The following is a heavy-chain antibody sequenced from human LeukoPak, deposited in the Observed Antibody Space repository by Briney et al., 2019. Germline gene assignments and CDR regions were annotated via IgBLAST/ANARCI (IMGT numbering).Heavy chain of an antibody. Sequence: SETLSLTCTVSGGSISTFYWNWIRQAAGKRLEWVGRIHLSGNTNYNPSLKSRVTMSVDTSKNQVSLNLTSVTAADTAVYYCARKVIGSIFGVVDDAFDIWGQGTLVSVSS. CDR3: ARKVIGSIFGVVDDAFDI. CDR2: IHLSGNT. J-gene: IGHJ3*02. V-gene: IGHV4-4*07. CDR1: GGSISTFY. D-gene: IGHD3-3*01.